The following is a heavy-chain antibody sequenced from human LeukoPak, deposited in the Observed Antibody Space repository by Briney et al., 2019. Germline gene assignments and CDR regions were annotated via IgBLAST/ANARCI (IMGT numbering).Heavy chain of an antibody. CDR2: IWYDGSNK. CDR1: GFTFSGYG. CDR3: ARDGRDYGDYDSDHYFDY. Sequence: PGRSLRLSCAASGFTFSGYGMHWVRQAPGKGLEWVAVIWYDGSNKYYADSVKGRFTISRDNSKNTLYLQMNSLRAEDTAVYYCARDGRDYGDYDSDHYFDYWGQGTLVTVSS. J-gene: IGHJ4*02. V-gene: IGHV3-33*01. D-gene: IGHD4-17*01.